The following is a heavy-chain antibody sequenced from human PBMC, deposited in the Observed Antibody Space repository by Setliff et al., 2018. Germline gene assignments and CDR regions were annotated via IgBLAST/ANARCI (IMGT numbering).Heavy chain of an antibody. CDR3: ARGAPGRYCSGGSCSYFDY. V-gene: IGHV1-69*13. CDR1: GGTFNTYA. CDR2: IVPVFGTR. D-gene: IGHD2-15*01. Sequence: ASVKVSCKASGGTFNTYAINWVRQAPGQGLAWMGGIVPVFGTRNYAQKFQGRVTFSADDSANTAYMELNSLRSEDTAVYYCARGAPGRYCSGGSCSYFDYWGQGILVTVSS. J-gene: IGHJ4*02.